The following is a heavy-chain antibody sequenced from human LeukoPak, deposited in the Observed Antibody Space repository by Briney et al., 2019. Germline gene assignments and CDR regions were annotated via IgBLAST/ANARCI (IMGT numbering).Heavy chain of an antibody. V-gene: IGHV1-3*01. CDR2: INAGNGNT. D-gene: IGHD1-1*01. J-gene: IGHJ4*02. CDR1: GFTLTSYA. Sequence: ASVKVSCKASGFTLTSYAMHWVRQAPGQRLDWMGWINAGNGNTRYSQKFQGRVTITRDTSASTAYMELSSLRSEDTAVYYCARGGTSTPPAVDYWGQGSLVTVSS. CDR3: ARGGTSTPPAVDY.